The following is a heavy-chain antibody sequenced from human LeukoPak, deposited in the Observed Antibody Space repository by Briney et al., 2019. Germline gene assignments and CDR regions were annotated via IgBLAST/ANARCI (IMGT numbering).Heavy chain of an antibody. CDR3: ARDPYPYYYGSGSYLDY. Sequence: GGSLRLSCAASGFTFSSYWMHWVRQAPGKGLVWVSRINSDGSSTSYADSVKGRFTISRDNARNTLYLQMNSLRAEDTAVYYCARDPYPYYYGSGSYLDYWGQGTLVTVSS. V-gene: IGHV3-74*01. CDR2: INSDGSST. J-gene: IGHJ4*02. D-gene: IGHD3-10*01. CDR1: GFTFSSYW.